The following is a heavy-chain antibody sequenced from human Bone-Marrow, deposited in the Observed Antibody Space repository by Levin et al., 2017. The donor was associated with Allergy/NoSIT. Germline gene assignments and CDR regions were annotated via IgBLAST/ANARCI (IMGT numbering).Heavy chain of an antibody. J-gene: IGHJ4*02. CDR1: GFIFSDFW. D-gene: IGHD3-10*01. Sequence: GGSLRLSCAASGFIFSDFWMNWVRQAPGKGLEWVANIKQDGSEKYYGDSVMGRFTISRDNAKNSLYLQMNSLRAEDTAVYYCARGSINLVRGVTIDNWGQGTLVTVSS. CDR2: IKQDGSEK. V-gene: IGHV3-7*01. CDR3: ARGSINLVRGVTIDN.